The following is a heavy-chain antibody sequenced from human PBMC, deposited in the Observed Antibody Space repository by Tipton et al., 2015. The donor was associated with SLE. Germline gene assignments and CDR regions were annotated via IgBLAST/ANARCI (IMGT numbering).Heavy chain of an antibody. CDR2: IFHSGSI. Sequence: TLSLTCAVSGDSISSGAYSWSWIRQPPGKGLEWIGYIFHSGSIYYNPTLKSRVTISLDRSKNQFFLKLSSVTVADTAVYYCAKDYNHDNADYNWGKGTLVIVSS. D-gene: IGHD4-17*01. V-gene: IGHV4-30-2*01. CDR3: AKDYNHDNADYN. CDR1: GDSISSGAYS. J-gene: IGHJ4*02.